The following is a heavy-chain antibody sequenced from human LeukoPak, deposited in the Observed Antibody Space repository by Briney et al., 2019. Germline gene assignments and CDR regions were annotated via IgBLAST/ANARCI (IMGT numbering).Heavy chain of an antibody. CDR1: GFTFSSYS. V-gene: IGHV3-21*01. D-gene: IGHD5-18*01. J-gene: IGHJ4*02. CDR2: ISSSSSYI. Sequence: GGSLRLSCAASGFTFSSYSMNWVRQAPGRGLEWVSSISSSSSYIYYADSVKGRFTISRDNAKNSLYLQMNSLRAEDTAVYYCARDLSVREDTAKGGFDYWGQGTLVTVSS. CDR3: ARDLSVREDTAKGGFDY.